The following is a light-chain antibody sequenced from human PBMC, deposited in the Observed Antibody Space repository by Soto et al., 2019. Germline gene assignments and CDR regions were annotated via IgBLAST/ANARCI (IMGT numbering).Light chain of an antibody. CDR2: EVS. Sequence: QSALTQPASVSGSPGQSITISCTGTSSDVGGYDYVSWYQQYPGKAPKLIIFEVSNRPSGVSNRFSGSKSGNTASLIISGLQGEDEADYYCNSYTSINTVVFGGGTKLTVL. V-gene: IGLV2-14*01. CDR1: SSDVGGYDY. CDR3: NSYTSINTVV. J-gene: IGLJ2*01.